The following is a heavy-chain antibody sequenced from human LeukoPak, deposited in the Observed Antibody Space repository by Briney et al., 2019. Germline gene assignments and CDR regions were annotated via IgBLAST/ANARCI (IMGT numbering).Heavy chain of an antibody. J-gene: IGHJ4*02. CDR1: GFAFNTYM. D-gene: IGHD3-3*01. V-gene: IGHV3-23*01. CDR3: ARLPWSDFPY. CDR2: IGGSGDST. Sequence: GGSLRLSCAASGFAFNTYMMSWVRQAPGKGLEWVSSIGGSGDSTHYSDSVKGRFIVSRDNSKNTVYLQMNSLRAEDTAVYYCARLPWSDFPYWGQGTLVTVSS.